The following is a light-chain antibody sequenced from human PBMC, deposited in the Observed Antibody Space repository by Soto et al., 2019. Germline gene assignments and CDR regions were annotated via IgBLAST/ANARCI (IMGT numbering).Light chain of an antibody. V-gene: IGKV1-39*01. CDR1: QNITTF. Sequence: DIQMTQSPLSLSASVGESVTITCRASQNITTFLNWYQQKPGKPPRLVIFGTSNLQSGVPSRFRGSRSETEFSLTISGLQPEEGATDIGQQSYRSPLNVGPGT. CDR3: QQSYRSPLN. CDR2: GTS. J-gene: IGKJ3*01.